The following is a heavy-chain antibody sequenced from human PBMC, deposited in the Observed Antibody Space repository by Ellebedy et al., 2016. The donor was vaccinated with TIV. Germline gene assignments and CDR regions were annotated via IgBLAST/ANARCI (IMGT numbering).Heavy chain of an antibody. V-gene: IGHV1-8*01. CDR1: GYTFTSYD. J-gene: IGHJ3*02. Sequence: ASVKVSXXASGYTFTSYDINWVRQATGQGLEWMGWMNPNSGNTGYAQKFQGRVTMTRNTSISTAYMELSSLRSEDTAVYYCAREVRGLLWFGEPIPEDAFDIWGQGTMVTVSS. D-gene: IGHD3-10*01. CDR2: MNPNSGNT. CDR3: AREVRGLLWFGEPIPEDAFDI.